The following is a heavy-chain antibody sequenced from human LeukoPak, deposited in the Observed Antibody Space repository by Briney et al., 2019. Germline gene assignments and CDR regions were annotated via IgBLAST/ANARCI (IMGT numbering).Heavy chain of an antibody. Sequence: SETLSLTCAVYGGPFSGYYWSWLRQPPGKGLEWIGEINHSGSTNYNPSLKSRVTITVDTSKNQFSLKLSSVTAADTAVYYCARGKRTAMAGTTGRVRDYYYYGMDVWGQGTTVTVSS. D-gene: IGHD1-1*01. J-gene: IGHJ6*02. CDR2: INHSGST. CDR1: GGPFSGYY. V-gene: IGHV4-34*01. CDR3: ARGKRTAMAGTTGRVRDYYYYGMDV.